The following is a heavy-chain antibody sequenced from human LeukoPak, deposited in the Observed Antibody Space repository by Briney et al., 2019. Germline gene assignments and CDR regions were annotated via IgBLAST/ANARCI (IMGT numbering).Heavy chain of an antibody. Sequence: GGSLRLSCAASGFTVSSNYMSWVRQAPGKGLEWVSVIYSGGSTYYADSMKGRFTISRDNSKNTLYLQMNSLRAEDTAVYYCARGNSTVWYFDYWGQGTLGTVSS. J-gene: IGHJ4*02. CDR1: GFTVSSNY. CDR3: ARGNSTVWYFDY. V-gene: IGHV3-66*01. CDR2: IYSGGST. D-gene: IGHD4-17*01.